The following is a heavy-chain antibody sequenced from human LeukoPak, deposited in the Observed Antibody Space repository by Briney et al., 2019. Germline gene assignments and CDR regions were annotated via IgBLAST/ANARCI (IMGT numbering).Heavy chain of an antibody. V-gene: IGHV4-31*03. CDR2: IYYSGST. Sequence: PSETLSLTCTVSGGSISSGGYYWSWIRQHPGKGLEWIGYIYYSGSTYYNPSLKSRVTISVDTSKNQFSLKLSSVTAADTAVYYCAREGAAATPDYWGQGTLVTVSS. J-gene: IGHJ4*02. D-gene: IGHD6-13*01. CDR3: AREGAAATPDY. CDR1: GGSISSGGYY.